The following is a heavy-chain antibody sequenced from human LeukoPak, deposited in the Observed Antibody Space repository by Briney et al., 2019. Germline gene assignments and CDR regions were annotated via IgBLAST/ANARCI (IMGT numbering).Heavy chain of an antibody. CDR2: ISYDGINK. Sequence: GWSLTLSCAASGFTFNTYAMHWVRQAPGKGLEWVAVISYDGINKHYADSVKGRFTVSRDNSKNTLYLQMNSLRVDDTAVHYCAKEGPVGGWPHDYWGQGTLVTVSS. V-gene: IGHV3-30-3*02. J-gene: IGHJ4*02. CDR1: GFTFNTYA. CDR3: AKEGPVGGWPHDY.